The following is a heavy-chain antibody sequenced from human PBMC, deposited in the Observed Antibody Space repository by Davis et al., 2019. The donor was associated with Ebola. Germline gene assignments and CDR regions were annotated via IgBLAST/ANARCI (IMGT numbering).Heavy chain of an antibody. CDR1: GFSLSTSGVG. V-gene: IGHV4-61*08. CDR2: IYSSGST. Sequence: SGPTLVKPTQTLTLTCTFSGFSLSTSGVGVGWIRQPPGKGLEWIGYIYSSGSTIYNPSLKSRVTLSVDTSKNQFSLRLTSVTAADTAVYYCARDREPGAPPLLQFDPWGQGTQVTVST. J-gene: IGHJ5*02. CDR3: ARDREPGAPPLLQFDP. D-gene: IGHD2-15*01.